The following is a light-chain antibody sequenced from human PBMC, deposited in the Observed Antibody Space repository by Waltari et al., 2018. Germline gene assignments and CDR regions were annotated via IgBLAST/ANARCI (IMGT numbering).Light chain of an antibody. CDR3: SSYTTSSTVI. CDR2: EVT. Sequence: QSALIQPPSVSGSPGQSVAIYCTGTSSDIGSYNFVSWYQQFPGTAPKLLLYEVTNRPSGVPVRFAGSKSGYTAALAISGLQPEDEADYYCSSYTTSSTVIFGGGTKLTVL. V-gene: IGLV2-18*02. CDR1: SSDIGSYNF. J-gene: IGLJ2*01.